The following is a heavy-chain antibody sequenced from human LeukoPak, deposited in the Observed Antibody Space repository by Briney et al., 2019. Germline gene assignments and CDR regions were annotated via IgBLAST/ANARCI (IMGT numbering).Heavy chain of an antibody. V-gene: IGHV3-9*01. CDR2: ISWNSGSI. Sequence: GGSLRLSCAASGFTFDDYAMHWVRQAPGKGLEWVSGISWNSGSIGYADSVKGRFTISRDNAKNSLYLQMNSLRAEDTALYYCAKNVDTAVYFDYWGQGTLVTVSS. J-gene: IGHJ4*02. CDR1: GFTFDDYA. D-gene: IGHD5-18*01. CDR3: AKNVDTAVYFDY.